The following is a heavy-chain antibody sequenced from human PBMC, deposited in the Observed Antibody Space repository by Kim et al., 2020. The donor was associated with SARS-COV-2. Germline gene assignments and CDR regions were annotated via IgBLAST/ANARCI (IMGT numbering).Heavy chain of an antibody. CDR3: ARRRVENQGDYVWGSYGDYFDY. CDR2: IYYSGST. D-gene: IGHD3-16*01. CDR1: GGSISSYY. Sequence: SETLSLTCTVSGGSISSYYWSWIRQPPGKGLEWIGYIYYSGSTNYNPSLKSRVTISVDTSKNQFSLKLSSVTAADTAVYYCARRRVENQGDYVWGSYGDYFDYWGQGTLVTVSS. J-gene: IGHJ4*02. V-gene: IGHV4-59*01.